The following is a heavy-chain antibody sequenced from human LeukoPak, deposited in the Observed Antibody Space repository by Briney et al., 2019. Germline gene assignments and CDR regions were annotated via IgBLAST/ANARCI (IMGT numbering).Heavy chain of an antibody. CDR3: ARELHVERDDY. D-gene: IGHD1-1*01. J-gene: IGHJ4*02. CDR1: GFVFTSYG. V-gene: IGHV1-18*01. CDR2: ISANDGKT. Sequence: ASVKVSCKASGFVFTSYGFTWVRQAPGQGLEWMGWISANDGKTHYSEKHQGRVTMSTDTVTSTAYMELRSLRSDDTAVYYCARELHVERDDYWGQGALVTVSS.